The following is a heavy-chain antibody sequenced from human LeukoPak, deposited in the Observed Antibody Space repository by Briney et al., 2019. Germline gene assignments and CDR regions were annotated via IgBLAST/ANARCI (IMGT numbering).Heavy chain of an antibody. CDR2: ISYDGSNK. J-gene: IGHJ3*02. D-gene: IGHD3-3*01. CDR3: ARTYDFGIGPPGDAFDN. CDR1: GFTFSSNG. Sequence: PGGSLRLSCAASGFTFSSNGMNWVRQAPGKGLEWVAVISYDGSNKYYADSVKGRFTISRDNSKNTLYLQMNSLRVEDTAVYYCARTYDFGIGPPGDAFDNWGQGTLVTVFS. V-gene: IGHV3-30*03.